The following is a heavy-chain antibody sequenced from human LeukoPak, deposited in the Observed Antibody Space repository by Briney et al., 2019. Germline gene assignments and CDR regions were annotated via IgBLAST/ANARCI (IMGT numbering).Heavy chain of an antibody. CDR3: ATGGPYYYDSSDDDAFDI. V-gene: IGHV3-30*04. CDR2: ISYDGSNK. Sequence: GGSLKLSCAASGFTFSSYAMHWVRQAPGKGLEWVAVISYDGSNKYYADSVKGRFTISRDNSKNTLYLQMNSLRAEDTAVYYCATGGPYYYDSSDDDAFDIWGQGTMVTVSS. CDR1: GFTFSSYA. D-gene: IGHD3-22*01. J-gene: IGHJ3*02.